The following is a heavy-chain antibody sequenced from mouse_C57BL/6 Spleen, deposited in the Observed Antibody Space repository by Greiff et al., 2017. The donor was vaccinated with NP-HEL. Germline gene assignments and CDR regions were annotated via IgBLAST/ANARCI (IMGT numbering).Heavy chain of an antibody. Sequence: EVHLVESEGGLVQPGSSMKLSCTASGFTFSDYYMAWVRQVPEKGLEWVANINYDGSSTYYLDSLKSRFIISRDNAKNILYLQMSSLKSEDTATYYCARASDGYAMDYWGQGTSVTVSS. CDR3: ARASDGYAMDY. CDR1: GFTFSDYY. D-gene: IGHD6-2*01. CDR2: INYDGSST. J-gene: IGHJ4*01. V-gene: IGHV5-16*01.